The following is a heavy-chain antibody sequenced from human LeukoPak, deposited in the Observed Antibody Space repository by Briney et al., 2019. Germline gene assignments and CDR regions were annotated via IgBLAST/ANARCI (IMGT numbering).Heavy chain of an antibody. Sequence: PSETLSLTCTVSGGSISSRSYYWGWIRQPPGKGLEWIGSIYYSGSTYDSGSTYYNPSLKSRVTISVDTSKNQFSLKVTSVTAADTAVYFCARERGYYGPEYYYGMDVWGQGTTVTVSS. J-gene: IGHJ6*02. V-gene: IGHV4-39*07. CDR1: GGSISSRSYY. D-gene: IGHD3-3*01. CDR3: ARERGYYGPEYYYGMDV. CDR2: IYYSGSTYDSGST.